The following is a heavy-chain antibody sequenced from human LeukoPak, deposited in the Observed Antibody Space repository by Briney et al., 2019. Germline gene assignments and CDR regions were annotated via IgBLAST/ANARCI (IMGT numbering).Heavy chain of an antibody. CDR3: ARARGGEYTFDY. CDR1: GFTFSSPA. Sequence: GGSLRLSSAASGFTFSSPAMHWVRQAPGKGLEWVAFILYDGSNRYYADSVKGRFTISRDNSKNTMYLQMNSLRAEDTAVYHCARARGGEYTFDYWGQGTLVTVSS. J-gene: IGHJ4*02. D-gene: IGHD2-15*01. CDR2: ILYDGSNR. V-gene: IGHV3-30-3*01.